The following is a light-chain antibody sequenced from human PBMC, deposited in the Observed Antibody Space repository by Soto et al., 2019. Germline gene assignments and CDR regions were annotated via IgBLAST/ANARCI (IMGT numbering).Light chain of an antibody. Sequence: SYELTQPPSVSVSLGQTARITCSGDALPSKYVFWYQKKSGRAPVLVIFEDNKRPSGIPERFSASSSGTVATLSVSGAQVEDEADYFCYSTDSSGNERVFGGGTKVTVL. CDR2: EDN. CDR3: YSTDSSGNERV. J-gene: IGLJ2*01. CDR1: ALPSKY. V-gene: IGLV3-10*01.